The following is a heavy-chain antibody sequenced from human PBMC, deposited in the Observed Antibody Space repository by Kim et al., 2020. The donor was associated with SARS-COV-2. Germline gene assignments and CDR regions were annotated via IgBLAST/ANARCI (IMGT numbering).Heavy chain of an antibody. J-gene: IGHJ4*02. CDR2: IYYSGST. CDR3: ARDPPAVAAFDY. Sequence: SETLSLTCTVSGGSISSSSYYWGWIRQPPGKGLEWIGSIYYSGSTYYNPSLKSRVTISVDTSKNQFSLKLSSVTAADTAVYYCARDPPAVAAFDYWGQGTLVTVSS. D-gene: IGHD6-19*01. CDR1: GGSISSSSYY. V-gene: IGHV4-39*07.